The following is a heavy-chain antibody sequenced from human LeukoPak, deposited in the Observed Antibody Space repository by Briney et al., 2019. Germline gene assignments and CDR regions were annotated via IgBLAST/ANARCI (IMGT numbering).Heavy chain of an antibody. Sequence: RASVKVSCKASGYTFTGYYMHWVRQAPGQGLEWMGRINPNSGGTNYAQKFQGRVTMTGDTSISTAYMELSRLRSDDTAVYYCAREGALNYYHGMDVWGQGTTVTVSS. D-gene: IGHD1-26*01. CDR2: INPNSGGT. CDR3: AREGALNYYHGMDV. V-gene: IGHV1-2*06. J-gene: IGHJ6*02. CDR1: GYTFTGYY.